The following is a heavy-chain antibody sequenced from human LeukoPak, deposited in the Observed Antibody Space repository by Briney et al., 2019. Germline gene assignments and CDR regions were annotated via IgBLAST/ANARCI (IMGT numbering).Heavy chain of an antibody. D-gene: IGHD3-22*01. J-gene: IGHJ2*01. CDR2: IYYGGNT. CDR1: GGSISIRTHC. Sequence: PSETLSLTCTVSGGSISIRTHCWGWIRQPPGKELEWIGSIYYGGNTYYNPSLKSRVIISVDTSSNQFSLRLSSVTAADTAVYYCARKVSGYPTHYWYFDLWGRGTLVTVSS. CDR3: ARKVSGYPTHYWYFDL. V-gene: IGHV4-39*01.